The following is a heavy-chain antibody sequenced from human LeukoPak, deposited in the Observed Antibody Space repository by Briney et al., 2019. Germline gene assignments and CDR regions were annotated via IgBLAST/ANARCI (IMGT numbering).Heavy chain of an antibody. CDR3: ASLKDYYYYGMDV. J-gene: IGHJ6*02. CDR1: GFTVSSNY. V-gene: IGHV3-66*01. D-gene: IGHD3-9*01. CDR2: IYSGGST. Sequence: PGGSLRLSCAASGFTVSSNYMSWVRQAPGKGLEWVSVIYSGGSTYYADSVKGRFTISRDNSKNTLYLQMNSLRAEDTAVYYCASLKDYYYYGMDVWGQGTTVTVSS.